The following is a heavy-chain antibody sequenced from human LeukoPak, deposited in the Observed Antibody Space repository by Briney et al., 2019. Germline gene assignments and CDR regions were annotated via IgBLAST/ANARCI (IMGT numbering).Heavy chain of an antibody. J-gene: IGHJ3*02. CDR3: ARRNYYDTAGAFDI. D-gene: IGHD3-22*01. CDR1: GFTFSSYW. Sequence: GGSLRLSCAASGFTFSSYWMSWVRQAPGKGLEWVANIKQDGSEKYYVDSVKGRFTISRNNAKNSLYLQMNSLRAEDTAVYYCARRNYYDTAGAFDIWGQGTMVTVSS. CDR2: IKQDGSEK. V-gene: IGHV3-7*01.